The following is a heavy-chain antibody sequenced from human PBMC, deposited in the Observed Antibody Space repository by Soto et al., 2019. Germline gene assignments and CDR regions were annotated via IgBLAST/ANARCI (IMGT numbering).Heavy chain of an antibody. CDR3: ARQEATYYNFYGMDG. Sequence: PGESLKISCKSYVYRFTTYWIAWVRQMPGKGLEWMGSIHPGESDTRYSPSFQGQVTISADRSITTAYLQWSRLKASDTAMYYCARQEATYYNFYGMDGWGHGNTVTVP. J-gene: IGHJ6*02. V-gene: IGHV5-51*01. CDR1: VYRFTTYW. CDR2: IHPGESDT.